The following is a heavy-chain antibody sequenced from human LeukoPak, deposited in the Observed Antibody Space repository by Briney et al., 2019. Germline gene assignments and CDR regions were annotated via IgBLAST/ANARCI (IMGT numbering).Heavy chain of an antibody. CDR3: ARGGEYSSSSGDYFDY. V-gene: IGHV1-8*01. D-gene: IGHD6-6*01. Sequence: ASVKVSCKASGYTFTSYDINWVRQATGQGLEWMGWINPNRGNTANAQMFQGRVTMTRNTSISTAYMKLVSLRSEDTAVYYCARGGEYSSSSGDYFDYWGQGTLVTVSS. CDR2: INPNRGNT. CDR1: GYTFTSYD. J-gene: IGHJ4*02.